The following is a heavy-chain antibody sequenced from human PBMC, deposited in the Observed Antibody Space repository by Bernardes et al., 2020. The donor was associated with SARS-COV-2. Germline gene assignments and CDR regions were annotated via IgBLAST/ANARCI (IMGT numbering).Heavy chain of an antibody. CDR2: VWFDGSDI. D-gene: IGHD6-13*01. CDR1: GFTCSNYG. J-gene: IGHJ4*02. Sequence: WGSLRVSCAASGFTCSNYGMHWVRQAPGKGLEWVAHVWFDGSDIDYADSVKGRFTISRDNSKNTLFLQMNNLRAEDTAVYYCARDLIDSWAYFDYWGQGTLVTVSS. V-gene: IGHV3-33*01. CDR3: ARDLIDSWAYFDY.